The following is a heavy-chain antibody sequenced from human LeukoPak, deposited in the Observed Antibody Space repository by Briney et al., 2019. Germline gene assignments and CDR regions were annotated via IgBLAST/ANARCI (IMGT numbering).Heavy chain of an antibody. CDR1: GFTFSSYW. V-gene: IGHV3-74*03. Sequence: GGSLRLSCAASGFTFSSYWMHWVRQAPGKGLVWVSRIDNDGSGITYADSVEGRFTSSRDNAKNSLYLQMNSLRDEDTAVYYCASSGSYRFDYWGQGTLVTVSS. D-gene: IGHD1-26*01. J-gene: IGHJ4*02. CDR3: ASSGSYRFDY. CDR2: IDNDGSGI.